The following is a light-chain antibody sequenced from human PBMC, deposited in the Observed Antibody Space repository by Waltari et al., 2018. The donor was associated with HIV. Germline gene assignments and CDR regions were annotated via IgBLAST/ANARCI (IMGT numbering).Light chain of an antibody. CDR2: RAS. CDR3: QQYYSTPYT. Sequence: DIVMTQSPDSLAVSLGVVATITCPSSQSALHCSNNKNYLAWYQQKPGQPPKLLIYRASTRESGVPDRFSGSGSGTDFTLTISSLQAEDVALYYCQQYYSTPYTFGQGTKLEIK. CDR1: QSALHCSNNKNY. V-gene: IGKV4-1*01. J-gene: IGKJ2*01.